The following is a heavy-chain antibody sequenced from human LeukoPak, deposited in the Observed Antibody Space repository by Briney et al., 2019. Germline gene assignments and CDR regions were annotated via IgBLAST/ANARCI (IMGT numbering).Heavy chain of an antibody. Sequence: GGSLRLSCAASGFTFSYHWMTWVRQAPGKGLEWVANIKNDGAVKNYVDSVKGRFTISRDNAKNSLYLQMNSLRAEDTAVYYCARHFWSGYYADYWGQGTLVTVSS. CDR1: GFTFSYHW. CDR2: IKNDGAVK. V-gene: IGHV3-7*01. D-gene: IGHD3-3*02. J-gene: IGHJ4*02. CDR3: ARHFWSGYYADY.